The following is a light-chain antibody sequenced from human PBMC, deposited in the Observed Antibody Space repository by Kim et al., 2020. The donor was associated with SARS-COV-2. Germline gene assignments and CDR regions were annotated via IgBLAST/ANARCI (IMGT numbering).Light chain of an antibody. CDR2: DVS. CDR1: SSDVGGYNY. V-gene: IGLV2-14*03. CDR3: SSYTSSSTLV. J-gene: IGLJ2*01. Sequence: QSLTISCTGTSSDVGGYNYVSWYQQHPGKAPKLMIYDVSNRPSGVSIRFSGSKSGNTASLTISGLQAEDEADYYCSSYTSSSTLVFGGGTQLTVL.